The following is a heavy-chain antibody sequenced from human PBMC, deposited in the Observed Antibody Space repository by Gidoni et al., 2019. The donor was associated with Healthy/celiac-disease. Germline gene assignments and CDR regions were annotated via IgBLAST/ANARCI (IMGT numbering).Heavy chain of an antibody. CDR1: GGSISSGSSD. D-gene: IGHD6-19*01. V-gene: IGHV4-61*02. J-gene: IGHJ4*02. CDR2: IYTSGST. CDR3: ASASGYSSGWLNDY. Sequence: QVQLQESGPGLVKPSQTLSLTCTVSGGSISSGSSDWSWIRQPAGTGLEWIGRIYTSGSTNYTPSLKSRVTISVDTSKNQFSLKLSSVTAADTAVYYCASASGYSSGWLNDYWGQGTLVTVSS.